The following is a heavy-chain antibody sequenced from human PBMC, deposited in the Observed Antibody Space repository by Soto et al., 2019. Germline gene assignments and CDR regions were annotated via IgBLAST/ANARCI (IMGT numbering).Heavy chain of an antibody. CDR3: ARADLAEDSIYWFDP. CDR2: INHSGST. CDR1: GGSFSGYY. Sequence: QVQLQQWGAGLLKPSETLSLTCAVYGGSFSGYYWSWIRQPPGKGLEWIGEINHSGSTNYNPSLKSRVTISVDTSKNQFSLKLSSVTAADTAVYYCARADLAEDSIYWFDPWGQGTLVTLSS. V-gene: IGHV4-34*01. J-gene: IGHJ5*02. D-gene: IGHD2-15*01.